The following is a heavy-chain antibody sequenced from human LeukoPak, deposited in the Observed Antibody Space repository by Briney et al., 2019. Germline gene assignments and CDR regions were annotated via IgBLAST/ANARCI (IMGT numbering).Heavy chain of an antibody. CDR3: AREVGTAQHTMDV. Sequence: ALVKVSCKASGGTFSSYAISWVRQAPGQGLEWMGGIIPILGTANYAQKFQGRVTITADESTSTAYMELSSLRSEDTAVYYCAREVGTAQHTMDVWGRGTTVTVSS. CDR2: IIPILGTA. V-gene: IGHV1-69*13. J-gene: IGHJ6*03. D-gene: IGHD4-23*01. CDR1: GGTFSSYA.